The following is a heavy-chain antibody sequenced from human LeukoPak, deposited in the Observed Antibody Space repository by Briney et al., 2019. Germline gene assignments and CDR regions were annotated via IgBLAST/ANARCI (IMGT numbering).Heavy chain of an antibody. Sequence: GQSLKISCKGSGYSFTTYWIAWVRQMPGRGLEWMGIISPDDSDIRYSPSFQGHVTISADKSISTAYLQWSSLQATDTAMYYCARHEGSGSYYSYWGQGTLVTVSS. J-gene: IGHJ4*02. CDR3: ARHEGSGSYYSY. D-gene: IGHD1-26*01. CDR1: GYSFTTYW. CDR2: ISPDDSDI. V-gene: IGHV5-51*01.